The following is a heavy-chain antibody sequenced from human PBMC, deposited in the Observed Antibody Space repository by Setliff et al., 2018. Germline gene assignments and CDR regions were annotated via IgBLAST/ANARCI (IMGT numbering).Heavy chain of an antibody. CDR1: GFTFSNSW. CDR3: MSTPSGTYSTYYYYYNMDV. V-gene: IGHV3-74*01. D-gene: IGHD3-10*01. CDR2: MNSDGNSI. Sequence: LRLSCAASGFTFSNSWMHWVRQAPGEGLVCVSRMNSDGNSIFYADSVKGRFTISRDNAKNTLYLQMNSLRDEDTAVYYCMSTPSGTYSTYYYYYNMDVWGKGTQVTVSS. J-gene: IGHJ6*03.